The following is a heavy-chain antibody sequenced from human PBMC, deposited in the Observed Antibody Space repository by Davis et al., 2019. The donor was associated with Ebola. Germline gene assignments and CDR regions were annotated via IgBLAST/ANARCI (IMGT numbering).Heavy chain of an antibody. CDR3: ATVGVDTAMAYY. CDR2: MNPNSGNT. V-gene: IGHV1-8*01. D-gene: IGHD5-18*01. Sequence: ASVKVSCKASGYTFTSYDINWVRQATGQGLEWMGWMNPNSGNTGYAQKFQGRVTMTRNTSISTVYMELSSLRSDDTAVYYCATVGVDTAMAYYWGQGTLVTVSS. J-gene: IGHJ4*02. CDR1: GYTFTSYD.